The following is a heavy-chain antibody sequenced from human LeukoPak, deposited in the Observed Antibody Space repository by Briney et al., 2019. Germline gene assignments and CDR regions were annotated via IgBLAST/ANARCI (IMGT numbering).Heavy chain of an antibody. Sequence: ASVKVSCKASGYTFTSYDVNWVGQATGQGLEWMGWMNPNSGNTGYAQKFQGRVTMTRNTSISTAYMELSSLRSEDTAVYYCARGECSGGSCYSGYWGQGTLITVSS. CDR3: ARGECSGGSCYSGY. CDR2: MNPNSGNT. J-gene: IGHJ4*02. CDR1: GYTFTSYD. D-gene: IGHD2-15*01. V-gene: IGHV1-8*01.